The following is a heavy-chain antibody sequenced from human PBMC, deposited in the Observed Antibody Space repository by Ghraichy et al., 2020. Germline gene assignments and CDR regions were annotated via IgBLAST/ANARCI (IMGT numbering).Heavy chain of an antibody. J-gene: IGHJ3*01. CDR3: AIMQRNDDFDL. V-gene: IGHV3-33*01. CDR1: GLTFSYYG. Sequence: GGSLRLSCAASGLTFSYYGIHWVRQAPGKGLEWVAVIWYDGSNKDYADSVKGRFTISRDNSKSTLYLQMNSLRAEDTAVYYCAIMQRNDDFDLWGQGTMVTVSS. CDR2: IWYDGSNK.